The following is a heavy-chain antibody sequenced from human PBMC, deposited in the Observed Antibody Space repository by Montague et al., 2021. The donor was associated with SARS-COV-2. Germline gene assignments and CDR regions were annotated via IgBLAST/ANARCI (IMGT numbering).Heavy chain of an antibody. Sequence: SETLSLTCTVSGTSITSTSYYWAWIRQSPAGDLEWLGTISYRGITYSNPSLNSRVSVSADTSKNQVSLNLDSVTAADTAVYYCVRHVPIYLTLENAFDIWGQGTMVTVSS. V-gene: IGHV4-39*01. CDR3: VRHVPIYLTLENAFDI. CDR1: GTSITSTSYY. CDR2: ISYRGIT. D-gene: IGHD3-3*01. J-gene: IGHJ3*02.